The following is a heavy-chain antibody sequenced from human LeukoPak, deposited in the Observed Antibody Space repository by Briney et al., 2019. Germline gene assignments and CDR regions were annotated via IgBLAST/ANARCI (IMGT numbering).Heavy chain of an antibody. J-gene: IGHJ4*02. V-gene: IGHV3-11*05. Sequence: PGGSLRLSCAASGFTFRDYFLSWIRQAPGKGLEWGSSISDSGSNTNYADSAKGRFTTSRDNAKNSLFLEMNSLRVEDTAVYYCVRGDGLFDYWGQGTLVTVSS. CDR2: ISDSGSNT. D-gene: IGHD6-19*01. CDR1: GFTFRDYF. CDR3: VRGDGLFDY.